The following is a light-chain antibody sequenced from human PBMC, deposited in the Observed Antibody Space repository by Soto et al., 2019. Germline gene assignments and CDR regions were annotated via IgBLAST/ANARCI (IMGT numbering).Light chain of an antibody. Sequence: QSALTQPRSVSGSPGQSVTISCTGTSSDVGGYNYVSWYQQHPGKAPKVMIYDVSERPSGVPDRFSDSKSGNTASLTISGLQAEDEADYYCCSYACSPRYVFGTGTKVTVL. CDR1: SSDVGGYNY. CDR3: CSYACSPRYV. V-gene: IGLV2-11*01. J-gene: IGLJ1*01. CDR2: DVS.